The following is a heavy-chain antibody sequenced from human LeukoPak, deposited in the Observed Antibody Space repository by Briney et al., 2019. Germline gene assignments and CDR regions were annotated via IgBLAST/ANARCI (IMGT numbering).Heavy chain of an antibody. CDR2: IKSKTYGATT. D-gene: IGHD6-19*01. CDR3: ATADNSGSSPPFDY. Sequence: GGSLRLSCAASGFTFSDAWMRWVRQAPGKGLEWVGRIKSKTYGATTEYAAPVKDRFTISRDDSKNTLYLQMNSLKTEDTAVYYCATADNSGSSPPFDYWGQGTLVTVS. V-gene: IGHV3-15*01. CDR1: GFTFSDAW. J-gene: IGHJ4*02.